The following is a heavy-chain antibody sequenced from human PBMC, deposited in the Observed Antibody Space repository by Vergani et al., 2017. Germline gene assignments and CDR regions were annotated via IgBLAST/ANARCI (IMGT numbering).Heavy chain of an antibody. CDR1: GGTFSSYT. V-gene: IGHV1-69*02. CDR2: IIPILGIA. J-gene: IGHJ6*02. Sequence: QVQLVQSGAEVKKPGSSVKVSCKASGGTFSSYTISWVRQAPGQGLEWMGRIIPILGIANYAQKFQGRVTITADESTSTAYMELSSLRSEDTAVYYCARSLNHYYYDSSGYYTVDCYYGMDVWGQGTTVTVSS. D-gene: IGHD3-22*01. CDR3: ARSLNHYYYDSSGYYTVDCYYGMDV.